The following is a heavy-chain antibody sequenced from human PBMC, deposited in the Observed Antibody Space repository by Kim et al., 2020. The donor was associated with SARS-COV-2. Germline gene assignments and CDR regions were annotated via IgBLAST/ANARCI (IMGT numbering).Heavy chain of an antibody. J-gene: IGHJ4*02. CDR1: GFSFSTYW. D-gene: IGHD3-3*01. CDR3: VRYYGPGYQGFE. V-gene: IGHV3-74*01. Sequence: GGSLRLSCVASGFSFSTYWMSWVRQAPGKGLVWVSRIREDGGSTLYADSAKGRFTISRDNGKNVVSSQMNSLMSEDTAIYYCVRYYGPGYQGFEWGQGT. CDR2: IREDGGST.